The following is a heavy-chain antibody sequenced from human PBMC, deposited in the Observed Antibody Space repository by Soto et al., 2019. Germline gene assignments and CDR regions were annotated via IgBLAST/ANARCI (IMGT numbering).Heavy chain of an antibody. J-gene: IGHJ5*02. D-gene: IGHD6-19*01. CDR3: ANLGLGLTRSGPLLDP. V-gene: IGHV3-23*01. CDR1: GFTFSSYA. Sequence: GGSLRLSCAASGFTFSSYAMSWVRQAPGKGLEWVSAISGSGGSTYYADSVKGRFTISRDNSKNTLYLQMNSLRAEDTAVYYCANLGLGLTRSGPLLDPWGQGTLVTVSS. CDR2: ISGSGGST.